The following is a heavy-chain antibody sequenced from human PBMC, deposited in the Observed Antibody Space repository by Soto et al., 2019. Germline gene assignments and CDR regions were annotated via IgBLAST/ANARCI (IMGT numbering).Heavy chain of an antibody. V-gene: IGHV4-4*02. CDR3: ARGSYYYDSSGYYYVADFDN. Sequence: SETLSLTCAVSGGSIISSNWWSWVRQPPGKGLEWIGEIFHSGSTNYNPSLKSRVTISVDKSKNQFSLKLSSVTAADTAVYYCARGSYYYDSSGYYYVADFDNWGQGTLVT. D-gene: IGHD3-22*01. CDR1: GGSIISSNW. CDR2: IFHSGST. J-gene: IGHJ4*02.